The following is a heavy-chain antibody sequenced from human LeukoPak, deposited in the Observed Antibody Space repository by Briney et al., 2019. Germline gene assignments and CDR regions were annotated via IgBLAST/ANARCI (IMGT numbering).Heavy chain of an antibody. D-gene: IGHD6-13*01. CDR3: ARDLDSSSWQMYYFDY. J-gene: IGHJ4*02. CDR1: GYTFTGYY. Sequence: ASVKVSCKASGYTFTGYYMHWVRQAPGQGLEWMGWINPNSGGTNYAQKFQGRVTMTRDTSISTAYMELSRLRSDDTAVYYCARDLDSSSWQMYYFDYWGQGTLVTVSS. V-gene: IGHV1-2*02. CDR2: INPNSGGT.